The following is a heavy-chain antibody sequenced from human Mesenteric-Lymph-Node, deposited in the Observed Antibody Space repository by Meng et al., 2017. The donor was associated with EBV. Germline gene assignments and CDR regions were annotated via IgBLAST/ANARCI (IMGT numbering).Heavy chain of an antibody. CDR1: GYTFIGYY. CDR2: INPNGGAT. J-gene: IGHJ4*02. CDR3: AREIRYDYVWGTSFDY. V-gene: IGHV1-2*06. Sequence: QVHLLQAGAEVKKPGASVKISCEASGYTFIGYYIHWVRQAHGQGPEWMGRINPNGGATKYPQKFQGRVTMTRDTSISTAYMEVSSLRSDDTAVYYCAREIRYDYVWGTSFDYWGQGTLVTVSS. D-gene: IGHD3-16*01.